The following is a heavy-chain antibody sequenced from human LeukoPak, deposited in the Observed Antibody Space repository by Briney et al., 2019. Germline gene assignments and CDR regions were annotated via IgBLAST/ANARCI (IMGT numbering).Heavy chain of an antibody. CDR3: ARDAHIVRGVNPLDY. CDR1: GFTFSSYS. J-gene: IGHJ4*02. V-gene: IGHV3-48*02. Sequence: PGGSLRLSCAASGFTFSSYSMNWVRQAPGKGLEWISYVSYSSSTIYYADSVKGRFTISRDNAKNSPYLQMNSLRDEDTAVYYCARDAHIVRGVNPLDYWGQGTLVTVSS. D-gene: IGHD3-10*01. CDR2: VSYSSSTI.